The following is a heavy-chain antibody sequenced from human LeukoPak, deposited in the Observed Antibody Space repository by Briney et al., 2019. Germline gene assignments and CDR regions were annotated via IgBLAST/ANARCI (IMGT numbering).Heavy chain of an antibody. Sequence: SLTCTXSGGSISSGSYDWGWIRQPGGKGLEWIVRIYTSGSTNYNPSLKRRFTISVDTTKNQFSLKLSSVTAADTAVYYCARNKGTKWLQFDYWGQGTLVTVSS. J-gene: IGHJ4*02. CDR1: GGSISSGSYD. CDR3: ARNKGTKWLQFDY. D-gene: IGHD6-19*01. V-gene: IGHV4-61*02. CDR2: IYTSGST.